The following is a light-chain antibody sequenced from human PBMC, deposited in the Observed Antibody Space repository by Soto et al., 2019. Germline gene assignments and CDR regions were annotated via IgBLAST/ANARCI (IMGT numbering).Light chain of an antibody. V-gene: IGKV1-9*01. CDR1: QGISCY. CDR3: QQLNSYPVT. J-gene: IGKJ5*01. CDR2: AAS. Sequence: DIQLTQSPSFLSASVGDRVTITCRASQGISCYLAWYQQKPGKAPKLLIYAASTLQSGVPSRFSGSGSATDFTLTISSLQPDDFANYYCQQLNSYPVTFGQGTRLEIK.